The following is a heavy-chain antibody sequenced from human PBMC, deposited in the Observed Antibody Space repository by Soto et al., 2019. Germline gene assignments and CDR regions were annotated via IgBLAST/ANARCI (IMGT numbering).Heavy chain of an antibody. Sequence: PGESLKISCKASGYSFTHYWIGWVRQTPGKGLEWIGIIYPGDSDITYSPSFPGQVTLSADESITTAFLKWSSLKTSDTAIYYCARLPGGTTVDVWGLGTPVTVSS. V-gene: IGHV5-51*01. CDR3: ARLPGGTTVDV. CDR1: GYSFTHYW. J-gene: IGHJ6*02. CDR2: IYPGDSDI. D-gene: IGHD3-16*01.